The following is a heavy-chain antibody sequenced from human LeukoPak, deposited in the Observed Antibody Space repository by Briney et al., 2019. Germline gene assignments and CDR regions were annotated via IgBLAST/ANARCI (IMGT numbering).Heavy chain of an antibody. CDR2: INPNSGGT. CDR1: GGTFSSYA. J-gene: IGHJ4*02. Sequence: ASVKVSCKASGGTFSSYAISWVRQAPGQGLEWMGWINPNSGGTNYAQKFQGRVTMTRDTSISTAYMELSRLRSDDTAVYYCARDACSGGSCYAEPFDYWGQGTLVTVSS. D-gene: IGHD2-15*01. V-gene: IGHV1-2*02. CDR3: ARDACSGGSCYAEPFDY.